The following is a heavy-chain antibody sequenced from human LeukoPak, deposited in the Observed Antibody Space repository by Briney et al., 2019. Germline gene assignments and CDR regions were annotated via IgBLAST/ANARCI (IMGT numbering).Heavy chain of an antibody. CDR2: IYYSGST. J-gene: IGHJ5*02. CDR1: GGSISSGDCY. Sequence: SETLSLTCTVSGGSISSGDCYWSWIRQPPGKGLEWIGYIYYSGSTYYNPSLKSRVTISVDTSKNQFSLKLSSVTAADTAVYYCARPNYDILTGSNWFDPWGQGTLVTVSS. V-gene: IGHV4-30-4*01. CDR3: ARPNYDILTGSNWFDP. D-gene: IGHD3-9*01.